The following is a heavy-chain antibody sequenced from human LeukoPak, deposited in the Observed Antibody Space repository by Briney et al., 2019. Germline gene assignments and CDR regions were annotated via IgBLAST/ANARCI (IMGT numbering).Heavy chain of an antibody. CDR2: IYYSGST. V-gene: IGHV4-39*07. CDR1: GGSISSSSYY. Sequence: SETLSLTCTVSGGSISSSSYYWGWIRQPPGKGLEWIGSIYYSGSTYYNPSLKSRVTISVDTSKNQFSLKLNSVTAADTAVYYCARDLYGSGQYWGQGTLVTVSS. J-gene: IGHJ4*02. D-gene: IGHD3-10*01. CDR3: ARDLYGSGQY.